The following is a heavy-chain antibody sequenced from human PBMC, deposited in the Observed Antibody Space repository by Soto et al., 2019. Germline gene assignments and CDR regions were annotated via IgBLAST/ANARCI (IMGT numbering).Heavy chain of an antibody. D-gene: IGHD3-16*01. Sequence: QVQLVQSGAEVKKPGSSVKVSCKASGGTFSSYAINWVRQAPGQGLEWMGGIIPIFATADYAQKFQGRVTLTADESTSTADRELSSLSSEDTAVYYCAQCLLGVNYYYGMDVWGQGTTVTGSS. CDR2: IIPIFATA. J-gene: IGHJ6*02. CDR1: GGTFSSYA. CDR3: AQCLLGVNYYYGMDV. V-gene: IGHV1-69*12.